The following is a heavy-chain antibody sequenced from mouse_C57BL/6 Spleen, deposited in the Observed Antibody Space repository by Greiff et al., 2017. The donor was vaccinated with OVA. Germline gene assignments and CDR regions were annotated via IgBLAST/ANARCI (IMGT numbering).Heavy chain of an antibody. CDR2: IWSDGST. J-gene: IGHJ2*01. V-gene: IGHV2-6*03. D-gene: IGHD1-1*01. Sequence: QVQLKESGPGLVAPSQSLSITCTVSGFSFTSYGVHWVRQPPGKGLEWLVVIWSDGSTTYNSALNSSLSISKDNSKSQVFLKMNSRQTDDTAMYYCARDYGSTLDYWGQGTTLTVSS. CDR3: ARDYGSTLDY. CDR1: GFSFTSYG.